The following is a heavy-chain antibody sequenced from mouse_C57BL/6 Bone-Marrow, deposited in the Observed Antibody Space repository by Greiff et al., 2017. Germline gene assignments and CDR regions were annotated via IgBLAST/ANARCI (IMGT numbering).Heavy chain of an antibody. D-gene: IGHD1-1*01. J-gene: IGHJ3*01. CDR1: GFTFTDYY. Sequence: EVHLVESGGGLVQPGGSLSLSCAASGFTFTDYYLSWVRQPPGKALEWLGFIRNKANGYTTEYSASVKGRFTISRDTSQSILYLQMNALRAEDSATYYCARWGTTVVPFAYWGQGTLVTVSA. V-gene: IGHV7-3*01. CDR3: ARWGTTVVPFAY. CDR2: IRNKANGYTT.